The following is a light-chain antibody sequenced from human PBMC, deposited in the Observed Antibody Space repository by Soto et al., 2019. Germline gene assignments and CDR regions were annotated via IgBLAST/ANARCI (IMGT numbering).Light chain of an antibody. V-gene: IGKV3-20*01. CDR2: GGS. CDR1: QSLDSNY. Sequence: EILLTQSPGTLSLSPGESATLSCRASQSLDSNYLAWYQQKPGQAPRILIYGGSSRATGIPDRFTGGGSGTDFTLTISRLEPEDFAIYLCHRYGTSSLYRCGRGTKLEIK. CDR3: HRYGTSSLYR. J-gene: IGKJ2*03.